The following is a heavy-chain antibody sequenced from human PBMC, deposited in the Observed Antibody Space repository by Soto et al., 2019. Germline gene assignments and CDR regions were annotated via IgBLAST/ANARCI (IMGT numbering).Heavy chain of an antibody. CDR3: ARVANIAARRIWFDP. J-gene: IGHJ5*02. Sequence: SVKVSCKASGVTFSRQDMRWVRQAPGQGLEWMGGIIPIFGTPQYAEKFQDRVTITADESTSTAYMELSRLRSDDTAVYYCARVANIAARRIWFDPWGQGTLVTVS. CDR2: IIPIFGTP. D-gene: IGHD6-6*01. CDR1: GVTFSRQD. V-gene: IGHV1-69*13.